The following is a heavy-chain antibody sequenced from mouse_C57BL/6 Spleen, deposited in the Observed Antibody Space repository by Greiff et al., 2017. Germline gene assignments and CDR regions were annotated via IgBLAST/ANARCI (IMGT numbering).Heavy chain of an antibody. CDR2: IHPNSGST. Sequence: QVQLQQPGAELVKPGASVKLSCKASGYTFTSYWMHWVKQRPGQGLEWIGMIHPNSGSTNYNEKFKSKATLTVDKSSSTAYMQLSSLTSEDSAVYYCARWADGYFFMDYWGQGTSVTVSS. CDR1: GYTFTSYW. CDR3: ARWADGYFFMDY. D-gene: IGHD2-3*01. J-gene: IGHJ4*01. V-gene: IGHV1-64*01.